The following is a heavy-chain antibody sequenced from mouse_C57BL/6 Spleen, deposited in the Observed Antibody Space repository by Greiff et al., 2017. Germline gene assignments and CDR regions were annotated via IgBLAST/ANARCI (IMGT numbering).Heavy chain of an antibody. Sequence: VKLQESGAELVRPGASVTLSCKASGYTFTDYEMHWVKQTPVHGLEWIGAIDPETGGTAYNQKFKGKAILTADKSSSTAYMELRSLTSEDSAVYYCTRHDYPFDYWGQGTTLTVSS. V-gene: IGHV1-15*01. CDR3: TRHDYPFDY. CDR1: GYTFTDYE. CDR2: IDPETGGT. J-gene: IGHJ2*01. D-gene: IGHD2-4*01.